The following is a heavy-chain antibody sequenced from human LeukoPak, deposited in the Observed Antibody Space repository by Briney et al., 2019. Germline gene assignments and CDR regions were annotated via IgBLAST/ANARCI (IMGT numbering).Heavy chain of an antibody. Sequence: GGSLRLSCAASGFTFDAYGMNWVRQAPGKGLEWVSSISSSSSYIYYADSVKGRFTISRDNAKNSLYLQMNSLRAEDTAVYYCARAPKPLTYYDKYYFDYWGQGTLVTVSS. J-gene: IGHJ4*02. CDR2: ISSSSSYI. CDR3: ARAPKPLTYYDKYYFDY. V-gene: IGHV3-21*01. D-gene: IGHD3-9*01. CDR1: GFTFDAYG.